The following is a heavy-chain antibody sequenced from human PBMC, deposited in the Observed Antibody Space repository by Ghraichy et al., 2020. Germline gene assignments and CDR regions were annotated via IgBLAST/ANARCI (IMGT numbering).Heavy chain of an antibody. CDR1: GFTFSSYS. D-gene: IGHD4-23*01. CDR2: ISSSSSYI. Sequence: GSLRLSCAASGFTFSSYSMNWVRRAPGKGLEWVSSISSSSSYIYYADSVKGRFTISRDNAKNSLYLQMNSLRAEDTAVYYCARLTTVVTPNDYWGQGTLVTVSS. CDR3: ARLTTVVTPNDY. J-gene: IGHJ4*02. V-gene: IGHV3-21*01.